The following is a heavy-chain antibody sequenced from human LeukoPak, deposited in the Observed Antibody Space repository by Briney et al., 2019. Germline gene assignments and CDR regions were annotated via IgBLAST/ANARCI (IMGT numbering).Heavy chain of an antibody. D-gene: IGHD2-15*01. Sequence: GGSLRLSCAASGFTFSSYSMTWVRQAPGKGLEWVSSISSSSSYIYYADSVKGRFTISRDNAKNSLYLQMNSLRAEDTAVYYCARDPTVTYCSGGSCYGYWGQGTLVTVSS. CDR3: ARDPTVTYCSGGSCYGY. CDR1: GFTFSSYS. J-gene: IGHJ4*02. CDR2: ISSSSSYI. V-gene: IGHV3-21*01.